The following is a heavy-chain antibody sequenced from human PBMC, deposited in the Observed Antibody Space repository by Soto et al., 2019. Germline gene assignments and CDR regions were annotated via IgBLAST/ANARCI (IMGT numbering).Heavy chain of an antibody. Sequence: SETLFLTCTVSGGSISSYYWSWIRQPPGKGLEWIGYIYYSGSTNYNPSLKSRVTISVDKSKNQFSLKLSSVTAADTAVYYCARADTMVRAYYYGMDVWGQGTTVTVSS. D-gene: IGHD3-10*01. CDR3: ARADTMVRAYYYGMDV. CDR1: GGSISSYY. V-gene: IGHV4-59*12. J-gene: IGHJ6*02. CDR2: IYYSGST.